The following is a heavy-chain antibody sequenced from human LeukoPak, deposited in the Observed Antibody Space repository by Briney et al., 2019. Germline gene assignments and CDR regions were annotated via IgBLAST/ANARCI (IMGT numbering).Heavy chain of an antibody. V-gene: IGHV3-23*01. CDR1: GFNFRNHA. D-gene: IGHD3-10*01. CDR2: ISTSGGDT. Sequence: GGSLRLSCAASGFNFRNHAMSWVRQAPEKGLEWVAGISTSGGDTYYADSVKGRFTISRDNSENMLSLQMNSLRGEDTALYYCVKGYGAFGPWAREPWSPSPQ. J-gene: IGHJ5*02. CDR3: VKGYGAFGP.